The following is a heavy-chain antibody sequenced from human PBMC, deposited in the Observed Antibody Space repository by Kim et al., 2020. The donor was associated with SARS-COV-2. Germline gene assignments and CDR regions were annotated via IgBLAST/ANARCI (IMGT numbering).Heavy chain of an antibody. Sequence: GGSLRLSCAASGFTFSSYWMSWVRQAPGKGLEWVANIKQDGSEKYYVDSVKGRFTISRDNAKNSLYLQMNSLRAEDTAVYYCARVGDSSGWYWYFDLWGRGTLVTVSS. J-gene: IGHJ2*01. D-gene: IGHD6-19*01. CDR1: GFTFSSYW. CDR3: ARVGDSSGWYWYFDL. CDR2: IKQDGSEK. V-gene: IGHV3-7*01.